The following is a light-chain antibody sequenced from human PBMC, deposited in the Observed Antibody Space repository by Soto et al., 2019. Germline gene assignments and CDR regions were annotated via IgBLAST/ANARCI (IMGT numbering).Light chain of an antibody. CDR3: QQNYRATPWT. Sequence: DIQMTHSPSSLSASVVYRITITFRASQSISRYLNWYQHKPGKAPKLLINAASSLERGVPSRFSGGGSGTDYTLNISSLQPDDFATYYCQQNYRATPWTFGQGTKVDIK. CDR2: AAS. V-gene: IGKV1-39*01. J-gene: IGKJ1*01. CDR1: QSISRY.